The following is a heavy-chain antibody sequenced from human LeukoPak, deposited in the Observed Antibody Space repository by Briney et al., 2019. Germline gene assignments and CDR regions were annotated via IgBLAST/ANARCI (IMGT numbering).Heavy chain of an antibody. Sequence: ASVKVSCKASGYTFTSYDISWVRQAPGQGLEWMGRIIPILGIANYAQKFQGRVTITADKSTSTAYMELSSLRSEDTAVYYCARDNIVVVPAAPGDYYYYMDVWGKGTTVTVSS. CDR1: GYTFTSYD. V-gene: IGHV1-69*04. D-gene: IGHD2-2*01. CDR2: IIPILGIA. CDR3: ARDNIVVVPAAPGDYYYYMDV. J-gene: IGHJ6*03.